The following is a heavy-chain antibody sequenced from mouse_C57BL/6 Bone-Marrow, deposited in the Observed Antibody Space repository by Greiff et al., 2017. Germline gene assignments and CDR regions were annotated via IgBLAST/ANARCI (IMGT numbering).Heavy chain of an antibody. Sequence: QVQLQQSGAELVKPGASVKLSCKASGYTFTSYWMHWVKQRPGQGLEWIGYINPSSGYTKYNQKFKDKATLTVDKSSSTAYMQLSSLTYEDSAVYYCAVGNIYCGYDGDYWGQGTTLTVSS. V-gene: IGHV1-7*01. J-gene: IGHJ2*01. CDR3: AVGNIYCGYDGDY. D-gene: IGHD2-2*01. CDR1: GYTFTSYW. CDR2: INPSSGYT.